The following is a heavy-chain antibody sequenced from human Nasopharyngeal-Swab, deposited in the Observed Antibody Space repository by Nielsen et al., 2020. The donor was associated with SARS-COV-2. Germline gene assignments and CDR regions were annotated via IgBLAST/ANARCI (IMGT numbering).Heavy chain of an antibody. CDR1: GFPSSVYA. V-gene: IGHV3-23*01. J-gene: IGHJ2*01. CDR3: AKIAVAVRVYWHFDI. CDR2: FSGGDGTT. D-gene: IGHD6-19*01. Sequence: GESLKISCAASGFPSSVYAMSWVRQAPGKGLEWVAAFSGGDGTTYYADSVKDRFTISRDNSKNPLYLQRHSLTPDDPAVYYCAKIAVAVRVYWHFDICGRGTLVTVSS.